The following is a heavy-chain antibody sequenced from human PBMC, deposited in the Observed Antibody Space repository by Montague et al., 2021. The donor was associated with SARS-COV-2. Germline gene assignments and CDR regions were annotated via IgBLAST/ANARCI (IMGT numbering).Heavy chain of an antibody. CDR3: ARGSMVRGGKVYYGVDV. CDR1: GGSISSGGYS. D-gene: IGHD3-10*01. Sequence: TLSLTCAVSGGSISSGGYSWNWIRQPPGKGLEWIGYIYHSGSTYYNPSLKSRVTISLDSSKNQFSLNLTSVIAADTAVYYCARGSMVRGGKVYYGVDVWGQGTTVTVSS. V-gene: IGHV4-30-2*01. CDR2: IYHSGST. J-gene: IGHJ6*02.